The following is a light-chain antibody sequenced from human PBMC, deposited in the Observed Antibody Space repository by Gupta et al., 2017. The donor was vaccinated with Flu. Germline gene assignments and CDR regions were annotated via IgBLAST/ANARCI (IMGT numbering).Light chain of an antibody. CDR3: QQYRGIFT. J-gene: IGKJ3*01. CDR1: QSVSSY. Sequence: EIVLTQSPATLSLSPGERATLSCRASQSVSSYLAWYQQKPGQAPRLLIYDASNMATGIPARFSGSGSGTDFTLTISSLEPEDFAVYYCQQYRGIFTFGHGTKVDIK. CDR2: DAS. V-gene: IGKV3-11*01.